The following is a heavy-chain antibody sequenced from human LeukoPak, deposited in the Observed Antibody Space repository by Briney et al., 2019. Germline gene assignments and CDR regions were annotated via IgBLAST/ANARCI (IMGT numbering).Heavy chain of an antibody. Sequence: GGSLRLSCAASGFTFSSHSMNWVRQAPGKGLEWVSSISPSGNYIYYADSLEGRFTISRDNAKNSLYLQMNSLRAEDTAVYYCARDLSSSTSCYSYWGQGTLVTVSS. V-gene: IGHV3-21*01. D-gene: IGHD2-2*01. CDR3: ARDLSSSTSCYSY. CDR2: ISPSGNYI. J-gene: IGHJ4*02. CDR1: GFTFSSHS.